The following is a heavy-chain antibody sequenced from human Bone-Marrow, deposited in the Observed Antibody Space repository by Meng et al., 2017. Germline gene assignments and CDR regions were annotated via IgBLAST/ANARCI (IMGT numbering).Heavy chain of an antibody. D-gene: IGHD1-20*01. CDR3: ARDSFYNWNDAGKFDY. CDR2: ISSSSSYI. CDR1: GFTFSSYS. V-gene: IGHV3-21*01. Sequence: GESLKISCAASGFTFSSYSMNWVRQAPGKGLEWVSSISSSSSYIYYADSVKGRFTISRDNAKSSLYLQMNSLRAEDTAVYYCARDSFYNWNDAGKFDYWGQGTLVTGAS. J-gene: IGHJ4*01.